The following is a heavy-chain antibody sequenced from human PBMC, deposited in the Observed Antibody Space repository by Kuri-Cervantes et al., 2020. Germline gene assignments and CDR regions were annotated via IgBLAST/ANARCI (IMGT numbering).Heavy chain of an antibody. D-gene: IGHD3-22*01. CDR2: IYHSGST. J-gene: IGHJ4*02. CDR1: GYSISSGYY. CDR3: ARALSSNYYDSSGYYY. V-gene: IGHV4-38-2*02. Sequence: GSLRLSCTVSGYSISSGYYWGWIRQPPGKGLEWIGSIYHSGSTYYNPSLKSRVTISVDTSKNQFSLKLSSVTAADTAVYYCARALSSNYYDSSGYYYWGQGTLVTVSS.